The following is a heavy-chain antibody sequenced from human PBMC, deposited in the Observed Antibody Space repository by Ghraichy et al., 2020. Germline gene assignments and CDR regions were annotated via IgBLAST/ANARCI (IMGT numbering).Heavy chain of an antibody. Sequence: ASVKVSCKATGYSFTNYGMHWIRQAPGQSLEWMGWIHPGNGVARYAQLFQGRVTFTPDTSTTTAFMEMGSLRSDDTAVYFCVKDWGGYYFDSWGLGTLVSVSS. J-gene: IGHJ4*02. CDR1: GYSFTNYG. CDR3: VKDWGGYYFDS. V-gene: IGHV1-3*01. CDR2: IHPGNGVA. D-gene: IGHD7-27*01.